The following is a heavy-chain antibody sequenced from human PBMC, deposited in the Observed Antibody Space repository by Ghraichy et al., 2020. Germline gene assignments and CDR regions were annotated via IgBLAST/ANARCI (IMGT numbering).Heavy chain of an antibody. CDR2: INPSGGST. CDR1: GYTFTSYY. V-gene: IGHV1-46*01. Sequence: ASVKVSCKASGYTFTSYYMHWVRQAPGQGLEWMGIINPSGGSTSYAQKFQGRVTMTRDTSTSTVYMELSSLRSEDTAVYYCARDLYLYYGSGSYPYGGGYYYYGMDVWGQGTTVTVSS. J-gene: IGHJ6*02. CDR3: ARDLYLYYGSGSYPYGGGYYYYGMDV. D-gene: IGHD3-10*01.